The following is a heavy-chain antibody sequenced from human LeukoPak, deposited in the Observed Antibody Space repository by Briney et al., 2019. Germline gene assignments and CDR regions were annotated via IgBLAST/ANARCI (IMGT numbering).Heavy chain of an antibody. CDR3: ARSSKRDCSGGSCYYYYGMDV. CDR1: GFTFSSYW. Sequence: GGSLRLSCAASGFTFSSYWMSWVRQPPGKGLQWVANIKQDGSEKYYVDSVKGRFTISRDNAKNSLYLQMNSLRAEDTAVYFCARSSKRDCSGGSCYYYYGMDVWGQGTTVTVSS. D-gene: IGHD2-15*01. V-gene: IGHV3-7*03. J-gene: IGHJ6*02. CDR2: IKQDGSEK.